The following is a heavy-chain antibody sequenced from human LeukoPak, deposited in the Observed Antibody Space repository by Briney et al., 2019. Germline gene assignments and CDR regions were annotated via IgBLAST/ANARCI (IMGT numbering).Heavy chain of an antibody. CDR3: AKARKAENWFDP. CDR1: GFTFSSYA. J-gene: IGHJ5*02. Sequence: PGGSLRLSCAASGFTFSSYAMSWVRQAPGKGLEWVSAISGSGGSTYYADSVKGRFTISRDNSRNTLYLQMNSLRAEDTAVYYCAKARKAENWFDPWGQGTLVTVSS. CDR2: ISGSGGST. V-gene: IGHV3-23*01. D-gene: IGHD6-13*01.